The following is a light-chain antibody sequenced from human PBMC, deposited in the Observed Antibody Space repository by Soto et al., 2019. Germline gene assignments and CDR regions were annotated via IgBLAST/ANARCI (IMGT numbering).Light chain of an antibody. CDR1: WSNIGNNA. V-gene: IGLV1-36*01. CDR3: AVWDDNLNGVV. CDR2: YDD. J-gene: IGLJ2*01. Sequence: QSVLTQPPSVSEAPRQRVTISCSGSWSNIGNNAVNWYQQLPGKAPKLLIYYDDLLSSGVSDRCSGSQSGTSASLAISGLRSEDEADYYCAVWDDNLNGVVFGGGTKLTVL.